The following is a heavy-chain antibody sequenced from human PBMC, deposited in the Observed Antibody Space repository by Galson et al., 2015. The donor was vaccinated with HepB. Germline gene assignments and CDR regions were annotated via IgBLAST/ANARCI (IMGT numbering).Heavy chain of an antibody. CDR1: GFTFDNYA. V-gene: IGHV3-9*01. J-gene: IGHJ6*02. Sequence: SLRLSCAASGFTFDNYAMHWVRQAPGKGLEWVSGISWNSGSIGYADSVKGRFTISRDNSKNTLYLQMNSLRAEDTAVYYCASQVERGGGSYAHYYYYGMDVWGQGTTVTVSS. D-gene: IGHD1-26*01. CDR2: ISWNSGSI. CDR3: ASQVERGGGSYAHYYYYGMDV.